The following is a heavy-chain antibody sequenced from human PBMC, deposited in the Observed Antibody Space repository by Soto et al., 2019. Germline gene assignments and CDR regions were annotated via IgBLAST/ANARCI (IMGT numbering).Heavy chain of an antibody. CDR3: TRGYTGYAQAGLDS. Sequence: EVQLVESGGGLVQPGGSRGLSFAASGFTFRIFSMNWVRQAPGKGREWVSYITSSGSATYYADTVKGRFTISRDNAKNSLYLQMNSLRAEDTAVYYCTRGYTGYAQAGLDSWGQGTLVTVSA. D-gene: IGHD5-12*01. V-gene: IGHV3-48*01. J-gene: IGHJ4*02. CDR1: GFTFRIFS. CDR2: ITSSGSAT.